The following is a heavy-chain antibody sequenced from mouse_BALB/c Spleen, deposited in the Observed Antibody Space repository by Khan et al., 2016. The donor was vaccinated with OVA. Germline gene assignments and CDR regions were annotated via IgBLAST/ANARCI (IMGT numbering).Heavy chain of an antibody. V-gene: IGHV2-9*02. Sequence: QVQLKESGPGLVAPSQSLSITCTVSGFSLTSYGVHWVRQPPGKGLEWLGVIWAGGSTNYNSALMSRLSISKDNSKSQVFLKMNSLQTDDTAMYYCARITTVRFAYWGQGTLVTVSA. D-gene: IGHD1-1*01. CDR3: ARITTVRFAY. CDR2: IWAGGST. CDR1: GFSLTSYG. J-gene: IGHJ3*01.